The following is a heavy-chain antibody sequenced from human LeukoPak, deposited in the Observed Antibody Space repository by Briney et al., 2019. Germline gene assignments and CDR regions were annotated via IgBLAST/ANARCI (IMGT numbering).Heavy chain of an antibody. J-gene: IGHJ4*02. CDR2: INPNSGGT. Sequence: ASVKVSCKASANTLGYYMHWVRQAPGQGLEWMGWINPNSGGTNYAQKFQGRVTMTRDTSISTAFMELSSLRSEDTAVFYCASGEGCSSNSCTLDYWGQGSLVTVSS. D-gene: IGHD2-2*01. V-gene: IGHV1-2*02. CDR1: ANTLGYY. CDR3: ASGEGCSSNSCTLDY.